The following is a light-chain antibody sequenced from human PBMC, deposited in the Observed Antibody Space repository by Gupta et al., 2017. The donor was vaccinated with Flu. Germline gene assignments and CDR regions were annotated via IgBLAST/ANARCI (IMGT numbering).Light chain of an antibody. CDR1: QSVSTY. Sequence: PLFLSASIGDRVIITCRASQSVSTYLAWYQQKPGRAPKLLISDASTLHSGVPSRFSGSGSGTEFTLTISNLHPEDFATYYCQQVNYYPLTFGQGTRLEIK. V-gene: IGKV1-9*01. CDR2: DAS. CDR3: QQVNYYPLT. J-gene: IGKJ5*01.